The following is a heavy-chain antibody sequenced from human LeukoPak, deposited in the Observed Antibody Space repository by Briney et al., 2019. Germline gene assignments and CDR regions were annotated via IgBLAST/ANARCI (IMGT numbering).Heavy chain of an antibody. CDR3: ARDGEYSGGYLGY. CDR1: GYTFTTYY. D-gene: IGHD1-26*01. CDR2: INPTVGST. J-gene: IGHJ4*02. V-gene: IGHV1-46*03. Sequence: ASVKVSCKASGYTFTTYYMHWVRQAPGQGLEWMGIINPTVGSTTYAQKFQGRVTMTRDTSTSTVFMELSSLRSEDTAVYYCARDGEYSGGYLGYWGQGTLVTVSS.